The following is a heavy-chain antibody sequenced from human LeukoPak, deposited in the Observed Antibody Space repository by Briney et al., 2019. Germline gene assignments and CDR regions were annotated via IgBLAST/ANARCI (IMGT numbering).Heavy chain of an antibody. CDR2: ISPTGGST. CDR3: VPKGTEGY. Sequence: GGSLRLSCSASGFAFSGYPMHWVRQAPGKGLQYVSAISPTGGSTYYADSVKGRFSISRDNSKNTLYLQMSSLRPEDTAVYYCVPKGTEGYWGQGTLVTVSS. V-gene: IGHV3-64D*06. J-gene: IGHJ4*02. CDR1: GFAFSGYP.